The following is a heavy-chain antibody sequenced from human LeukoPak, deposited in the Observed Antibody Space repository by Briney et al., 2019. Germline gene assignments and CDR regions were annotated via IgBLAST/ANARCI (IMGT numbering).Heavy chain of an antibody. D-gene: IGHD3-3*01. CDR1: GGSISSSSYY. Sequence: PSETMSLTCTVYGGSISSSSYYWGWIRQPPGKGLEWIGSIYDRGSTYYNPSLKTRGTISVDTSKNQFSLKLSSVTAAGTAVYYCARHVDPYYDAHYWGQGTLVTVSS. CDR2: IYDRGST. V-gene: IGHV4-39*01. CDR3: ARHVDPYYDAHY. J-gene: IGHJ4*02.